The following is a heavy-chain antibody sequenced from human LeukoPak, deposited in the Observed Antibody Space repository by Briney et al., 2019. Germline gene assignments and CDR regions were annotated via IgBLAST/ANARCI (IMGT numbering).Heavy chain of an antibody. J-gene: IGHJ4*02. CDR3: ARHLGYGSGSFDY. Sequence: PSETLSLTCTVPGGSISSSGFYWGWIRQPPGRGLEWIGSIYHSGNTYYNPSLRSRVTISVDTSKNQFSLKLSSVTAADTALYYCARHLGYGSGSFDYWGQGTLVTVSS. D-gene: IGHD3-10*01. CDR2: IYHSGNT. CDR1: GGSISSSGFY. V-gene: IGHV4-39*01.